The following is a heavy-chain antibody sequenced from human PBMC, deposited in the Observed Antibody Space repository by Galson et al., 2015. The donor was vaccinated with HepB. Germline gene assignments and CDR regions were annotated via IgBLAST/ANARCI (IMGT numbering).Heavy chain of an antibody. J-gene: IGHJ6*02. CDR1: GYTFTDYF. Sequence: SVKVSCKASGYTFTDYFMHWVRQAPGQGLEWMGWINPISGGTSYAQRFQGRVTMTRDTSISTAYMELNRLRFDDTAVYYCARNRYDFLSGYFYGMDVWGQETTVSVSS. CDR2: INPISGGT. V-gene: IGHV1-2*02. D-gene: IGHD3-3*01. CDR3: ARNRYDFLSGYFYGMDV.